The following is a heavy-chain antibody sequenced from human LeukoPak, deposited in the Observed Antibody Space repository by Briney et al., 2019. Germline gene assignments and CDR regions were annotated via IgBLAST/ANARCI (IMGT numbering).Heavy chain of an antibody. CDR3: ARLWIQLWSDNWFDP. Sequence: PSETLSLTCAVYGGSFSGYYWSWIRQPPGKGLEWIGEINHSGSTNYNPSLKSRVTISVGTSKNQFSLKLSSVTAADTAVYYCARLWIQLWSDNWFDPWGQGTLVTVSS. CDR1: GGSFSGYY. J-gene: IGHJ5*02. CDR2: INHSGST. V-gene: IGHV4-34*01. D-gene: IGHD5-18*01.